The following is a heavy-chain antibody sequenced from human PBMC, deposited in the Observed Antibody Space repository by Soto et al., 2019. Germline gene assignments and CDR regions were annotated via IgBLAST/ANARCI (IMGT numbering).Heavy chain of an antibody. V-gene: IGHV1-18*01. J-gene: IGHJ5*02. D-gene: IGHD5-12*01. CDR1: GYTFTSYG. CDR2: TSAYNGNT. CDR3: ARLLVTGGYDPNWFDP. Sequence: ASVKVSCKASGYTFTSYGISWVRQAPGQGLEWMGWTSAYNGNTNYAQKLQGRVTMTTDTSTSTAYMELRSLRSDDTAVYYCARLLVTGGYDPNWFDPWGQGTLVTVSS.